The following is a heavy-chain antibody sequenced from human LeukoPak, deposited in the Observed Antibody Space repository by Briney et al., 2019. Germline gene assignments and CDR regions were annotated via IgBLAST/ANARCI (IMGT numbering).Heavy chain of an antibody. Sequence: GESRKISCKGSGYSLSGYWIAWVRQMPGKGLQWMGIIYPDDSDTRYSPSFQGQVTISADKSINTAYLQWSSLKASDTAMYYCARLSQDFDYWGQGTLVTVSS. V-gene: IGHV5-51*01. CDR2: IYPDDSDT. CDR1: GYSLSGYW. CDR3: ARLSQDFDY. D-gene: IGHD3-16*02. J-gene: IGHJ4*02.